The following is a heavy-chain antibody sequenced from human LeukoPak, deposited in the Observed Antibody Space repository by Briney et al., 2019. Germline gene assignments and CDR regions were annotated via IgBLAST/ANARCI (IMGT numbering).Heavy chain of an antibody. CDR1: GGSISSGDYY. J-gene: IGHJ6*03. Sequence: SETLSLTCTVSGGSISSGDYYWSWIRQPAGKGLEWIRRIYTSGSTNYNPSLKRRVTISVDTSKKQFSLKLSSVTAADTAVYYCARDRVDYYYYYMDVWGKGTTVTVSS. D-gene: IGHD2-21*01. CDR2: IYTSGST. CDR3: ARDRVDYYYYYMDV. V-gene: IGHV4-61*02.